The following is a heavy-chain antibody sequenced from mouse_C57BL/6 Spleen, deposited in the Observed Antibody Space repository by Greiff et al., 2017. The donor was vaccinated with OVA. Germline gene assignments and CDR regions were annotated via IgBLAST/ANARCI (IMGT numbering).Heavy chain of an antibody. CDR1: GFSLSTSGMG. V-gene: IGHV8-12*01. Sequence: QVTLKVSGPGILQSSQTLSLTCSFSGFSLSTSGMGVSWLRQPSGMGLEWLAHIYWDDDKRYNPYIKSRRTISNETTINKAVLKITSVDTADTSTNYCARIEGNYYAMDYWGQGTSVTVSS. CDR3: ARIEGNYYAMDY. CDR2: IYWDDDK. J-gene: IGHJ4*01.